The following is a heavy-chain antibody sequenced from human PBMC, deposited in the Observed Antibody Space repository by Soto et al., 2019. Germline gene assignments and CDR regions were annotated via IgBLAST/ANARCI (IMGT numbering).Heavy chain of an antibody. CDR1: GYRFSDYW. Sequence: GESLKISCKGSGYRFSDYWIAWVRQMPGKGLEWMGIIYPDNSNIRHSPSFEGQVTISAYKSISTAHLQWSSLKASDSAMYYCARFGGAALSYNWFDSWGQGTLVTVSS. V-gene: IGHV5-51*01. CDR2: IYPDNSNI. D-gene: IGHD3-16*01. J-gene: IGHJ5*01. CDR3: ARFGGAALSYNWFDS.